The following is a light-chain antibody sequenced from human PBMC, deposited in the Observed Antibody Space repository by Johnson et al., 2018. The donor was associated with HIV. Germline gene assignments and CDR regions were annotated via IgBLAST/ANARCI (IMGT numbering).Light chain of an antibody. CDR2: DNN. CDR1: SSNIGKNY. V-gene: IGLV1-51*01. J-gene: IGLJ1*01. CDR3: GSWDSSLSGDV. Sequence: QSVLTQPPSVSAAPGQKVTISCSGSSSNIGKNYVSWYQQLPGTAPKLLIYDNNKRPSGIPDRFSGSKSGTSATLGITGLQTGDEADYYCGSWDSSLSGDVCGTGTRVTVL.